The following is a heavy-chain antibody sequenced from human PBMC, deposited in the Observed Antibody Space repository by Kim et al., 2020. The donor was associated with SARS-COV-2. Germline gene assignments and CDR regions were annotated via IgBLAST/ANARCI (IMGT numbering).Heavy chain of an antibody. CDR1: GFSLSGSA. Sequence: GGSLRLSCVSSGFSLSGSAVHWVRQASGKGLEWIGRIRTKANTYATSYSASVKGRFTFSRDDSQYTAYLQMNSLKTEDTAVYYCTRRRPAAKDFDYWGQGTLVTVSS. CDR3: TRRRPAAKDFDY. D-gene: IGHD2-2*01. CDR2: IRTKANTYAT. V-gene: IGHV3-73*01. J-gene: IGHJ4*02.